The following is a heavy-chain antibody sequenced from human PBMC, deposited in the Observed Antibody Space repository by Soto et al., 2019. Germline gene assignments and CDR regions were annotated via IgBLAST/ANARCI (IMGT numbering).Heavy chain of an antibody. CDR3: ARDRWGWEKGGYPHSNGMIV. V-gene: IGHV3-53*02. CDR1: GFTVSSNY. CDR2: IYGGGDT. Sequence: EEQLVETGGKLVQPGGSLRLSCVVSGFTVSSNYMSWVRQAPGGGLEWVSSIYGGGDTFYADSEKGRFTISKDSSQNTLYLQMSSLKADDSAVYYCARDRWGWEKGGYPHSNGMIVWGQGTTVTVSS. D-gene: IGHD5-12*01. J-gene: IGHJ6*02.